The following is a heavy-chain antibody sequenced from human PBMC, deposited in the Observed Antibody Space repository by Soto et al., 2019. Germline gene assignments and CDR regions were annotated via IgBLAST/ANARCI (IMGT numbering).Heavy chain of an antibody. CDR2: IIGSGCDT. Sequence: PGGSRRLSLAASGLTFTNYVMTGFRKAPGKGLEWVATIIGSGCDTYCADSIKGRFTTSRDNSQNTLYLQMNSQRAVDTAVYYREYRYCTTTSYVCDIDFWGQGTLVTVSS. V-gene: IGHV3-23*01. J-gene: IGHJ4*01. D-gene: IGHD2-2*01. CDR3: EYRYCTTTSYVCDIDF. CDR1: GLTFTNYV.